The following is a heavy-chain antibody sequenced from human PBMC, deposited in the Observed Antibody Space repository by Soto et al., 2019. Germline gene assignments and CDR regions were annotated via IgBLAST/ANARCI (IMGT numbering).Heavy chain of an antibody. J-gene: IGHJ4*02. D-gene: IGHD6-13*01. CDR1: GFTFSSYS. CDR2: ISSSSSYI. CDR3: ARDDQQLGTADY. V-gene: IGHV3-21*01. Sequence: GGSLRLSCAASGFTFSSYSMNWVRQAPGKGLEWVSSISSSSSYIYYADSVKGRFTISRDNAKNSLYLQMNSLRAEDTAVYYCARDDQQLGTADYWGQGTLVTVSS.